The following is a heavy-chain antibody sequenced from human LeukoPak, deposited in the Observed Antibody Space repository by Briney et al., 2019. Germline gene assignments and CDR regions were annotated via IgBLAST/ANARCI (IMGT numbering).Heavy chain of an antibody. J-gene: IGHJ4*02. D-gene: IGHD3-22*01. Sequence: ASVKVSCKASGYTFTSYGISWVRQAPGQGLEWMGWISAYNGNTNYAQKLQGRVTMTTDTSTSTAYMELRSLRSDDTAVYYCARVTRSHDSSGYYYTFDYWGQGTLVTVSS. CDR2: ISAYNGNT. CDR3: ARVTRSHDSSGYYYTFDY. CDR1: GYTFTSYG. V-gene: IGHV1-18*01.